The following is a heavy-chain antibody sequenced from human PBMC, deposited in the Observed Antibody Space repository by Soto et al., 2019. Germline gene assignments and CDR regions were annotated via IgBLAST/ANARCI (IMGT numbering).Heavy chain of an antibody. V-gene: IGHV4-34*01. CDR1: CGSFIGYY. J-gene: IGHJ4*02. CDR3: ARGPTTSYYYDSSGYFRFPYFDY. CDR2: INHSGST. D-gene: IGHD3-22*01. Sequence: PSETLSLTCAFYCGSFIGYYWSWIRQPPGKGLEWIGEINHSGSTNYNPFLKSRVTISVDTSKNQFSLKLSSVTAADTAVYYCARGPTTSYYYDSSGYFRFPYFDYWGQGTLVTVSS.